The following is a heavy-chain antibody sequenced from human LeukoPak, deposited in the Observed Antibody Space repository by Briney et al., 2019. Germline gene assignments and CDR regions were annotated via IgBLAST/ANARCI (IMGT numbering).Heavy chain of an antibody. D-gene: IGHD3-3*01. J-gene: IGHJ4*02. CDR2: ISSSSSTI. CDR1: GFTFSSYS. V-gene: IGHV3-48*01. Sequence: GGSLRLSCAASGFTFSSYSMNWVRQAPGKGLEWVSYISSSSSTIYYADSVKGRFAISRDNAKNSLYLQMNSLRAEDTAVYYCAREVDYDFWSGYYPFDYWGQGTLVTVSS. CDR3: AREVDYDFWSGYYPFDY.